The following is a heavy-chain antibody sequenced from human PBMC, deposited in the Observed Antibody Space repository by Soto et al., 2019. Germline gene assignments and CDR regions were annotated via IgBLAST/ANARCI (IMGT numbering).Heavy chain of an antibody. CDR1: GYSFTSYW. V-gene: IGHV5-51*01. CDR2: IYPGDSDT. CDR3: ARQIGCGYDWFLPRCLVF. D-gene: IGHD5-12*01. J-gene: IGHJ4*02. Sequence: GEYLKISCRGSGYSFTSYWIGWVRQLPGKGLEWMGIIYPGDSDTRYSPSFQGQVTISADKSISTAYLQWSSLKASDTAMYYWARQIGCGYDWFLPRCLVFRGKGTLVTV.